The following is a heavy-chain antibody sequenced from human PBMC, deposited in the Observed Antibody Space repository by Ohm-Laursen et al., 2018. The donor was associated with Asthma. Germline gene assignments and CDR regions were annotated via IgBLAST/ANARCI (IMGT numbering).Heavy chain of an antibody. CDR1: GFTFSNNG. J-gene: IGHJ4*02. CDR3: ATDLWEYCRGGRCHSVDS. V-gene: IGHV3-30*03. CDR2: ISFHGSNE. D-gene: IGHD2-15*01. Sequence: SLRLSCAASGFTFSNNGMHWVRQAPGKGLEWVALISFHGSNEYYADSVKGRFTISRDNSKNTLYLQMNSLRAEDTGVYYCATDLWEYCRGGRCHSVDSWGQGTLVTVSS.